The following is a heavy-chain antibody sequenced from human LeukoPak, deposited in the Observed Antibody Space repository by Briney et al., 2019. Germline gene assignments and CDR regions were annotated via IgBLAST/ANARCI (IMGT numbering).Heavy chain of an antibody. V-gene: IGHV5-51*01. D-gene: IGHD2-21*02. CDR2: IYPGDSDT. J-gene: IGHJ3*02. Sequence: GESLKISCKGSGYSFTSYWIGWVRQMPGKGLEWMGIIYPGDSDTRYRPSFQGQVTISADKSISTAYLQWSSLKASDTAMYYCARCGGDCQKYDAFDIWGQGTMVTVSS. CDR1: GYSFTSYW. CDR3: ARCGGDCQKYDAFDI.